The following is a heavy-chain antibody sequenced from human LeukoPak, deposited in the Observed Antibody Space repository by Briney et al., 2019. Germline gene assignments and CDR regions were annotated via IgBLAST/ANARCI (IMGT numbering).Heavy chain of an antibody. J-gene: IGHJ4*02. V-gene: IGHV3-30*04. Sequence: GGSLRLSCAASGFTFSSYAMHWVRQAPGKGLEWVAVISYDGSNKYYADSVKGRFTISRDNSNNTLYLQMNSLRAEDTAVYYCAGGEDYSSSWYAPTGYWGQGTLVTVSS. CDR2: ISYDGSNK. D-gene: IGHD6-13*01. CDR1: GFTFSSYA. CDR3: AGGEDYSSSWYAPTGY.